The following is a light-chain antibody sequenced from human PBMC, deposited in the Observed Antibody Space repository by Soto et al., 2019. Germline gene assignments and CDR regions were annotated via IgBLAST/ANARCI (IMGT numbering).Light chain of an antibody. CDR3: QQRSNWPPIT. V-gene: IGKV3-11*01. Sequence: DIVLTQSPCTLSLSPGERAPVSCTASQSLSGSQLAWYQQKPGQAPRLLIYDASNRATGIPARFSGSGSGTDFTLTISSLEPEDFAVYYCQQRSNWPPITFGQGTRLEIK. CDR1: QSLSGSQ. CDR2: DAS. J-gene: IGKJ5*01.